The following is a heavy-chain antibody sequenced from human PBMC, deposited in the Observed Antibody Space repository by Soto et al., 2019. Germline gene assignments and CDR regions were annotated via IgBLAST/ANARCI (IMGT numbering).Heavy chain of an antibody. CDR3: ARTAAAGKYYYGMDV. Sequence: GESLKISCKCSGYSFTSYWIGLVRQMPGKGLESMGIIYPGDSDTRYSPSFQGQVTISADKSISTAYLQWSSLKASDTAMYYCARTAAAGKYYYGMDVWGQGTTVTVSS. D-gene: IGHD6-13*01. CDR2: IYPGDSDT. J-gene: IGHJ6*02. CDR1: GYSFTSYW. V-gene: IGHV5-51*01.